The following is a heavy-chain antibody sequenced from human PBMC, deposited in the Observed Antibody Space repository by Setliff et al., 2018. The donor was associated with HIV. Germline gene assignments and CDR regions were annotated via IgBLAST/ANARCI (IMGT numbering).Heavy chain of an antibody. J-gene: IGHJ6*03. Sequence: ETLSLTCYVTDDPISSYYWSWVRQPAGKGLEWIGRLYVSGDTNYNPSLKSRVTMSLDTSKKHFSLNLKSVTAADTAVYYCALTGHRLLRGYMDVWGKGTTVTVSS. V-gene: IGHV4-4*07. D-gene: IGHD2-15*01. CDR2: LYVSGDT. CDR1: DDPISSYY. CDR3: ALTGHRLLRGYMDV.